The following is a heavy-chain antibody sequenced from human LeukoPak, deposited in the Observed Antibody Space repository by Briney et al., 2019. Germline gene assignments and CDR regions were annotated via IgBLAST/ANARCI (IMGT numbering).Heavy chain of an antibody. CDR1: GFTFSSYS. CDR2: ISSSSSYI. D-gene: IGHD3-22*01. J-gene: IGHJ4*02. Sequence: PGESLRLSCAASGFTFSSYSMNWVRQAPGKGLERVSSISSSSSYIYYADSVKGRFTISRDNAKNSLYLQMNSLRAEDTAVYYCARDKYYYDSRMDYWGQGTLVTVSS. CDR3: ARDKYYYDSRMDY. V-gene: IGHV3-21*01.